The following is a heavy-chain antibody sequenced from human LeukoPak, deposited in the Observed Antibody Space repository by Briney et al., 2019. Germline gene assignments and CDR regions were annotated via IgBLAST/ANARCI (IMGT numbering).Heavy chain of an antibody. CDR3: ASGDYGGYYFDY. D-gene: IGHD4/OR15-4a*01. Sequence: GGSLRLSCAASGFTFSSYAMHWVRQAPGKGPEYVSAISSNGGSTYYANSVKGRFTISRDNSKNTLYLQMGSLRAEDMAVYYCASGDYGGYYFDYWGQGTLVTVSS. CDR2: ISSNGGST. V-gene: IGHV3-64*01. CDR1: GFTFSSYA. J-gene: IGHJ4*02.